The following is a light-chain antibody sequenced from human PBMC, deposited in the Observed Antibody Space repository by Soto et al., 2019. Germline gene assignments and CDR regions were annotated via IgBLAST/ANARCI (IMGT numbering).Light chain of an antibody. J-gene: IGLJ3*02. CDR3: SSYTSRSTVV. CDR2: EVS. V-gene: IGLV2-14*01. Sequence: QSALTQPASVSGSPGQTITISCTGTSTDVGGYNYVSWYQQHPGKAPKLMIYEVSNRPAGVSNRFSGSKSGNASSLTISWHEAEDEADYYCSSYTSRSTVVFGGGTKVTVL. CDR1: STDVGGYNY.